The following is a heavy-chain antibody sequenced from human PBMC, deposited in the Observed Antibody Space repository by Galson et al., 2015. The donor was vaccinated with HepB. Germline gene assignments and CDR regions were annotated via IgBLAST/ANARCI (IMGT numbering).Heavy chain of an antibody. CDR3: ATGVVDSSSSPRYYYSYYMDV. V-gene: IGHV1-24*01. D-gene: IGHD6-6*01. CDR1: GYTLTELS. Sequence: SVKVSCQVSGYTLTELSMHWVRQAPGKGLEWMGGFDPEDGETIYAQKFQGRVTMTEDTSTDTAYMELSSLRSEDTAVYYCATGVVDSSSSPRYYYSYYMDVWGKGTTVTVSS. CDR2: FDPEDGET. J-gene: IGHJ6*03.